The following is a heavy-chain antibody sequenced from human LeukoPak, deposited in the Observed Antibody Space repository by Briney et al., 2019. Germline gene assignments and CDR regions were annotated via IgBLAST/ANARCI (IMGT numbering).Heavy chain of an antibody. CDR1: GYTFTSYA. CDR3: ARAGAVDGSGSNDAFDI. CDR2: IIPIFGAA. D-gene: IGHD3-10*01. J-gene: IGHJ3*02. V-gene: IGHV1-69*13. Sequence: ASVKVSCKASGYTFTSYAISWVRQAPGQGLEWMGGIIPIFGAANYAQKFQGRVTITADESTSTAYMELSSLRSEDTAVYYCARAGAVDGSGSNDAFDIWGQGTMVTVSS.